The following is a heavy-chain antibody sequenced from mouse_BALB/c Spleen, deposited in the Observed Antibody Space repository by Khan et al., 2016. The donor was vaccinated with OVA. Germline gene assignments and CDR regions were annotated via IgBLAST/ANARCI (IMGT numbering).Heavy chain of an antibody. CDR1: GYTFTNYG. D-gene: IGHD2-10*01. J-gene: IGHJ4*01. Sequence: LVESGPELKKPGETVKISCKASGYTFTNYGMNWVKQAPGKGLKWMGWINTYTGEPTYADDFKGRFAFSLETSASTAYLQINNLKNEDTATYFCARPPYFSYVMVYWGQGTSGTVAS. V-gene: IGHV9-3-1*01. CDR2: INTYTGEP. CDR3: ARPPYFSYVMVY.